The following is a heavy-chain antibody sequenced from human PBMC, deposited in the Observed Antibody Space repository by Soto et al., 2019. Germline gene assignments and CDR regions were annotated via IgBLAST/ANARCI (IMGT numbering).Heavy chain of an antibody. CDR1: GFTFSSYS. CDR3: ARARGSGSRQLYYYYYMDV. V-gene: IGHV3-21*01. CDR2: ISSSSYI. J-gene: IGHJ6*03. Sequence: EVQLVESGGGLVQPGGSLRLSCAASGFTFSSYSMNWVRQAPGKGLEWVSSISSSSYIYYADSVKGRFTISRDNAKNSLYLQMNSRRAEDTAVYYCARARGSGSRQLYYYYYMDVWGKGTTVTVSS. D-gene: IGHD3-10*01.